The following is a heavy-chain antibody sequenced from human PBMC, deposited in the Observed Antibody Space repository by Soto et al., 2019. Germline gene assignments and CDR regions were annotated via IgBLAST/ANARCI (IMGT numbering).Heavy chain of an antibody. CDR1: GGSFSGYY. Sequence: SETLSLTCAVYGGSFSGYYWTWIRQPPGTGLEWIGEINRSGSTNYNPSLKSRVTISVDTSKNQFSLKLTSVTAADTAVYYCARDKITGLFDYWGQGTQVTSPQ. CDR3: ARDKITGLFDY. D-gene: IGHD2-8*02. J-gene: IGHJ4*02. V-gene: IGHV4-34*01. CDR2: INRSGST.